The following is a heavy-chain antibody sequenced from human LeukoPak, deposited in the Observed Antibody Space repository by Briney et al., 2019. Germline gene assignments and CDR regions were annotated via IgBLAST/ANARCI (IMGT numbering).Heavy chain of an antibody. Sequence: ASVKISCKASGYTLTGYYMHWVRQAPGQGLEWMGWINPNSGGTNYAQKFQGRVTMTRDTSISTAYMELSRLRSDDTAVYYCARDQSDENWFDPWGQGTLVTVSS. V-gene: IGHV1-2*02. CDR2: INPNSGGT. CDR3: ARDQSDENWFDP. CDR1: GYTLTGYY. J-gene: IGHJ5*02.